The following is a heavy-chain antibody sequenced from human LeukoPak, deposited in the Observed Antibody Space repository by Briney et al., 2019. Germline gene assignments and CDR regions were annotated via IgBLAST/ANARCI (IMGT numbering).Heavy chain of an antibody. CDR1: GGSISSYY. CDR3: ARDSDIRGRGWFDP. Sequence: SETLSLTCTVSGGSISSYYWSWIRQPAGKGLEWIRRIYTSGSTNYNPSLKSRVTMSVDTSKNQFSLKLSSVTAADTAVYYCARDSDIRGRGWFDPWGQGTLVTVSS. D-gene: IGHD3-10*01. V-gene: IGHV4-4*07. J-gene: IGHJ5*02. CDR2: IYTSGST.